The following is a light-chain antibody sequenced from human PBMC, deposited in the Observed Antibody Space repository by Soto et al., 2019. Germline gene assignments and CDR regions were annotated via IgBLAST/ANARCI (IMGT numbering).Light chain of an antibody. CDR3: QQYNNWWT. CDR1: QSVSTN. Sequence: EIVMTQSPATLSLSPGERATLSCRASQSVSTNLAWYQQKRGQAPRLLIYGASTRATGIQARFSGSWSGTEFILTISSLQSEDFAVYYWQQYNNWWTFGQGTKLEIK. CDR2: GAS. V-gene: IGKV3-15*01. J-gene: IGKJ2*01.